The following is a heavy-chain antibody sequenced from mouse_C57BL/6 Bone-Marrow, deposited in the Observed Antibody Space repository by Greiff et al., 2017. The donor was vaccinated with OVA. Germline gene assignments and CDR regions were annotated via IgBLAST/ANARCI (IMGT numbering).Heavy chain of an antibody. Sequence: VQLKESGAELVRPGASVKLSCTASGFNIKDDYMPWVKQRPEQGLEWIGWIDPENGDTEYASNFQGKDTITADTSSNTAYLQLSSLTSEDTAVYYCTTPVVAHYFDYWGQGTTLTVSS. D-gene: IGHD1-1*01. V-gene: IGHV14-4*01. J-gene: IGHJ2*01. CDR3: TTPVVAHYFDY. CDR2: IDPENGDT. CDR1: GFNIKDDY.